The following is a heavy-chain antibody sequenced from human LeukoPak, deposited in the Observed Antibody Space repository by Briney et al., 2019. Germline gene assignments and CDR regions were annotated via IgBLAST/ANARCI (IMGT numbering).Heavy chain of an antibody. CDR1: GGSISSSSYY. J-gene: IGHJ5*02. CDR2: IYYSGST. D-gene: IGHD3-22*01. CDR3: ARHGPLDYDSPSRDGNWFDP. V-gene: IGHV4-39*01. Sequence: SETLSLTCTVSGGSISSSSYYWGWIRQPPGKGLEWIGSIYYSGSTYYNPSLKSRVTISVDTSKNQFSLKLSSVTAADTAVYYCARHGPLDYDSPSRDGNWFDPWGQGTLVTVSS.